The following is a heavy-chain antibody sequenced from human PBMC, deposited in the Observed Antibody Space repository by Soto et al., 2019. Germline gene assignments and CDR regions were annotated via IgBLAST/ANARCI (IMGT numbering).Heavy chain of an antibody. CDR2: IYYTGST. J-gene: IGHJ5*02. CDR3: ARWQQNNWFDP. V-gene: IGHV4-61*08. D-gene: IGHD6-13*01. CDR1: GGSISSGGYY. Sequence: SETLSLTCTVSGGSISSGGYYWSWIRQHPGKGLEWIGYIYYTGSTNYNPSLKSRVTISVDTSKSQFSLKLSSVTAADTAVYYCARWQQNNWFDPWGQGTLVTVSS.